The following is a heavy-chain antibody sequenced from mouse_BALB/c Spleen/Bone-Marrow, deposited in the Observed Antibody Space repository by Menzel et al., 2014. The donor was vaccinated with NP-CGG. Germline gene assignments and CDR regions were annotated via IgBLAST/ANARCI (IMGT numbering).Heavy chain of an antibody. V-gene: IGHV5-17*02. J-gene: IGHJ4*01. Sequence: EVMLVESGGGLVQPGGSRKLSCAASGFTFSGSGMHWVRQAPEKGLEWVAYISSGSSTIYYADTMKGRFTISRDNPKNTLFLQMTSLRSEDTAMYYCARARSTMITTGAMDYWGQGTSVTVSS. CDR3: ARARSTMITTGAMDY. D-gene: IGHD2-4*01. CDR1: GFTFSGSG. CDR2: ISSGSSTI.